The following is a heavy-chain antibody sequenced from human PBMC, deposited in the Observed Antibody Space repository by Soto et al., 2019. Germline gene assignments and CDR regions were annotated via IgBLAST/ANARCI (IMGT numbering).Heavy chain of an antibody. CDR3: AKLRYSSGWTPLGY. V-gene: IGHV3-23*01. D-gene: IGHD6-19*01. Sequence: GGSLRLSCAASGFTFSSYAMSWVRQAPGKGLEWVSAISGSGGSTYYADSVKGRFTISRDNSKNTLYLQMNSLRAEDTAVYYCAKLRYSSGWTPLGYWGQGTLVTVSS. CDR1: GFTFSSYA. CDR2: ISGSGGST. J-gene: IGHJ4*02.